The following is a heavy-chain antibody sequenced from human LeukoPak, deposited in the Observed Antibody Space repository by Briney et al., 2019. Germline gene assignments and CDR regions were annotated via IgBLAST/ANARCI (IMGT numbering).Heavy chain of an antibody. V-gene: IGHV3-9*01. J-gene: IGHJ4*02. CDR2: ISWNSGSI. CDR3: AKDNRRHYTSGPNPDSLH. CDR1: GFIFNNYA. Sequence: PGGSLRLSCAGSGFIFNNYAMHWVRQPPGKGLEWVSGISWNSGSIDYADSVKGRFTISRDNAKNSLYRQMNSLRVEDTAFYYCAKDNRRHYTSGPNPDSLHWGQGALVTVSS. D-gene: IGHD6-19*01.